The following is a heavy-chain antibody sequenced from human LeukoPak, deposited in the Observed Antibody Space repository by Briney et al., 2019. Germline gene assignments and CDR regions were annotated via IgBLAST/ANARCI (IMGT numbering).Heavy chain of an antibody. J-gene: IGHJ4*02. D-gene: IGHD4-17*01. CDR1: GFTSSSYA. CDR3: AKDFHQSTVTTPDY. V-gene: IGHV3-23*01. CDR2: ISGSGGST. Sequence: GGSLRLSCAASGFTSSSYAMSWVRQAPGKGLEWVSAISGSGGSTYYADSVKGRFTISRDNSKNTLYLQMNSLRAEDTAVYYCAKDFHQSTVTTPDYWGQGTLVTVSS.